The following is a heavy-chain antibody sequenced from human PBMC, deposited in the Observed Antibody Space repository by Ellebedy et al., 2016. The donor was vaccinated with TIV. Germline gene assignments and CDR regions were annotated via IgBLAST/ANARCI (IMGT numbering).Heavy chain of an antibody. V-gene: IGHV1-69*06. J-gene: IGHJ4*02. CDR1: GGTFSSYA. CDR3: ARGEATVTVFDY. CDR2: IIPIFGTA. D-gene: IGHD4-17*01. Sequence: AASVKVSCKASGGTFSSYAISWVRQAPGQGLEWMGGIIPIFGTANYAQKFQGRVTITADKSTSTAYMELSSLRSEDTAVYYCARGEATVTVFDYWGQGTLVTVSS.